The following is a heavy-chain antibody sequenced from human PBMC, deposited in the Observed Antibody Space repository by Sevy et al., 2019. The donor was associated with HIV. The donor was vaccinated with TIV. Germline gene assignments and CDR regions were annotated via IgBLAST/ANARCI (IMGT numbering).Heavy chain of an antibody. J-gene: IGHJ4*02. CDR2: IKQGGSEK. Sequence: GGSLRLSCAASGFIFSNYWMSWVRQAPGKGLEWVANIKQGGSEKYYVDSVKGRFTISRDNAKNSLFLQMDSLRAEDTALYYCARGLNYYDNSGYPYYFDYWGQGTLVTVSS. D-gene: IGHD3-22*01. CDR3: ARGLNYYDNSGYPYYFDY. CDR1: GFIFSNYW. V-gene: IGHV3-7*04.